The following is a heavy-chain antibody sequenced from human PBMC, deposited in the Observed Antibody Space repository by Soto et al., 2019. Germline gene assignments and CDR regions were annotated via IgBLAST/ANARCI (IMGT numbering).Heavy chain of an antibody. V-gene: IGHV3-21*01. J-gene: IGHJ3*02. CDR3: ARERLVGPNLGAYAFHI. D-gene: IGHD3-16*01. Sequence: EVQLVESGGGLVKPGGSLRLSCAASGFTFSSYSMNWVRQAPGKGLEWVSSISSSSSYIYYADSVKGRLTISRDNAKNSLYLQMNRLRGEDTAVYYCARERLVGPNLGAYAFHIWGQGTMVTVSS. CDR2: ISSSSSYI. CDR1: GFTFSSYS.